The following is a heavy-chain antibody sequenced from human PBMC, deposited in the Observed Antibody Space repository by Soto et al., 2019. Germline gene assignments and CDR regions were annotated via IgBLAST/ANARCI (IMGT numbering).Heavy chain of an antibody. CDR3: AVLSWGLYSGSYYYLDY. V-gene: IGHV1-69*01. J-gene: IGHJ4*02. CDR1: GGTFSSYA. CDR2: FIPIFGTA. D-gene: IGHD1-26*01. Sequence: QVQLVQSGAEVKKPGSSVKVSCKASGGTFSSYAISWVRQAPGQGLEWMGGFIPIFGTANYAQKFQGRVTITADESTSTAYMELSHLRAEDTTVYECAVLSWGLYSGSYYYLDYWGQGTLVTVSS.